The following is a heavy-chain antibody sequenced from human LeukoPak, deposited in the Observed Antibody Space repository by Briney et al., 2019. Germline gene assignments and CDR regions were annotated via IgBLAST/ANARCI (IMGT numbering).Heavy chain of an antibody. Sequence: GGSLRLSCAASGFLVNTNHMNWVRQAPGKGRGWVSIIYSSDYIYYADSVKGRFTISRDNPKNTLYLQMNSLRAEDTAVHYCAKDSTRDGYNPGPGYYYYNVDVWGKGTTVTISS. J-gene: IGHJ6*03. CDR3: AKDSTRDGYNPGPGYYYYNVDV. D-gene: IGHD5-24*01. CDR2: IYSSDYI. CDR1: GFLVNTNH. V-gene: IGHV3-66*01.